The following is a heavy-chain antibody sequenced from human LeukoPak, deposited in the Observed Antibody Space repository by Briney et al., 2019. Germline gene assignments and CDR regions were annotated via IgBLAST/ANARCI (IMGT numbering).Heavy chain of an antibody. V-gene: IGHV1-18*01. J-gene: IGHJ5*02. D-gene: IGHD3-3*01. CDR1: GYTFTSYG. Sequence: PLASVKVSCKASGYTFTSYGISWVRQAPGQGLEWMGWISAYNGNTNYAQKLQGRVTMTTDTSTSTAYMELRSLRSDDTAVYYCARESASIGSGYLKDNWFDPWGQGTLVTVSS. CDR2: ISAYNGNT. CDR3: ARESASIGSGYLKDNWFDP.